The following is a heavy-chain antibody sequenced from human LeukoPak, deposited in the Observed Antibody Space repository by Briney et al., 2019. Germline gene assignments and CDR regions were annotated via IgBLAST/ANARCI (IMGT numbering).Heavy chain of an antibody. J-gene: IGHJ4*02. Sequence: SETLSLTCAVSGTSFSSYYWSWIRQSPGKGLEWIGEINHSGYTNNNPSLKSRVTMSVDTANNRFSLSLSSVTAADTAVYFCARMTTGHDYWGQGILVTVSS. D-gene: IGHD4-17*01. CDR3: ARMTTGHDY. CDR1: GTSFSSYY. V-gene: IGHV4-34*01. CDR2: INHSGYT.